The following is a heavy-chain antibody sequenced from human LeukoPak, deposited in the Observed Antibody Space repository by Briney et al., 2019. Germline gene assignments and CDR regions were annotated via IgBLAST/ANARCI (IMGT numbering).Heavy chain of an antibody. CDR2: ISGSGGST. D-gene: IGHD2-2*01. CDR3: AIDHLIVVVPAAPDV. V-gene: IGHV3-23*01. J-gene: IGHJ6*02. CDR1: GFTFSGYA. Sequence: GGSLRLSCAASGFTFSGYAMSWVRQAPGKGLEWVSAISGSGGSTYYADSVKGRFTISRDNSKNTLYLQMNSLRAEDTAVYYCAIDHLIVVVPAAPDVWGQGTTVTVSS.